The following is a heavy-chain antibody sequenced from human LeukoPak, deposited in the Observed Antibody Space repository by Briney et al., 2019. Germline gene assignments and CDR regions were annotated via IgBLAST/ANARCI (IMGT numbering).Heavy chain of an antibody. V-gene: IGHV3-30*18. CDR1: GFIFSNFA. CDR2: ISDDGGDQ. J-gene: IGHJ6*03. CDR3: AKVVVYYDLYFYHYMDV. D-gene: IGHD3-22*01. Sequence: GGSLRLSCAASGFIFSNFAIHWVRQVPGKGLEWVAGISDDGGDQYYADSVKGRVIMSRDNSNNTVYLQMNSLRTEDTAVYYCAKVVVYYDLYFYHYMDVWGTGTTVTVSS.